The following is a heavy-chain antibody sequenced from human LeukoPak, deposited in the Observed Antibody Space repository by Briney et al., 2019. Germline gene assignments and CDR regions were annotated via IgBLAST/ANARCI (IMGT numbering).Heavy chain of an antibody. D-gene: IGHD5-18*01. CDR2: IYYSGST. V-gene: IGHV4-59*08. CDR1: GGSIGSYY. CDR3: ARGSRLDTAMVRGGYYYMDV. J-gene: IGHJ6*03. Sequence: SETLSLTCTVSGGSIGSYYWSWIRQPPGKGLKWIGYIYYSGSTNYNPSLKSRVTISVDTSKNQFSLKLSSVTAADTAVYYCARGSRLDTAMVRGGYYYMDVWGKGTTVTVSS.